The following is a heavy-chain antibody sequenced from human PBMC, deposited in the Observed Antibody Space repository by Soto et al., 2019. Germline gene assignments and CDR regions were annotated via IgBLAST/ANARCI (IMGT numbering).Heavy chain of an antibody. V-gene: IGHV3-23*01. D-gene: IGHD2-15*01. J-gene: IGHJ3*02. Sequence: ALRLSCAASGFTFSSYAMSWVRQAPGKGLEWVSAISGSGGSTYYADSVKGRFTISRDNSKNTLYLQMNSLRAEDTAVYYCAKGFSSSGAFDIWGQGTMVTVSS. CDR2: ISGSGGST. CDR3: AKGFSSSGAFDI. CDR1: GFTFSSYA.